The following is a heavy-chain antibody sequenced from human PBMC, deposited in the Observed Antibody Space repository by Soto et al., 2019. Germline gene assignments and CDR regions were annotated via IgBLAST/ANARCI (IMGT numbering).Heavy chain of an antibody. CDR1: GGSISSSSYY. D-gene: IGHD3-3*01. Sequence: QLQLQESGPGLVKPSETLSLTCTVSGGSISSSSYYWGWIRQPPGKWLEWIGSIYYSGSTYYNPSLMSRVTMSVDRSRNQFSLKLRSVIGADRAVYYCARHRFVGPGFGVVTQYYFDYWGQGTLVTVSS. J-gene: IGHJ4*02. V-gene: IGHV4-39*01. CDR2: IYYSGST. CDR3: ARHRFVGPGFGVVTQYYFDY.